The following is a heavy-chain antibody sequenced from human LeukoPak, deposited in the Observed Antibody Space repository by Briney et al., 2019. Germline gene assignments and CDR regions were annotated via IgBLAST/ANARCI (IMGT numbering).Heavy chain of an antibody. CDR1: GGSFSGYY. CDR2: INHSGST. J-gene: IGHJ4*02. CDR3: ARVSYQEGVDY. Sequence: SETLSLTCAVYGGSFSGYYWSWIRQPTGKGLEWIGEINHSGSTNYNPSLKSRVTISVDTSKNQFSLKLNFVTAADTAVYYCARVSYQEGVDYWGQGTLVTVSS. D-gene: IGHD2-2*01. V-gene: IGHV4-34*01.